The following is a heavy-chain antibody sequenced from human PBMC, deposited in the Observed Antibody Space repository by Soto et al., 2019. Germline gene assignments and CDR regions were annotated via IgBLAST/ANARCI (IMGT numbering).Heavy chain of an antibody. CDR1: GFPFSRFA. V-gene: IGHV3-30-3*01. CDR2: ISDNGSNK. D-gene: IGHD6-6*01. J-gene: IGHJ6*02. CDR3: ARGGSSSSLYYYYGMDV. Sequence: RRRSCAASGFPFSRFAIHWGGQAPGKELEWVEVISDNGSNKYYADSVKGLITISTDNTKNTLYMQMNSLNAEDTAVYYCARGGSSSSLYYYYGMDVWGQGTTVTVSS.